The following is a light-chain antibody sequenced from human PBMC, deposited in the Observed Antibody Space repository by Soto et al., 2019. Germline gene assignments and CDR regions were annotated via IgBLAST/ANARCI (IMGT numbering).Light chain of an antibody. CDR3: QQYENLPT. CDR2: DAS. J-gene: IGKJ5*01. Sequence: EIQMAQAPSSLCGSVEDRVTNTCQASQNINNYLNWSQQKPGRAPKLLIYDASNLEAGVPSRFRGSGSGTDFTLTLSRLHPEEIATDDCQQYENLPTFRQGTRLEIK. CDR1: QNINNY. V-gene: IGKV1-33*01.